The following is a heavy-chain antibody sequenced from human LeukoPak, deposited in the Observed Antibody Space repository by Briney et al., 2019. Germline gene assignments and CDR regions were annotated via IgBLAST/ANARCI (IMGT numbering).Heavy chain of an antibody. D-gene: IGHD4-17*01. V-gene: IGHV1-18*01. CDR3: ARGPNGDSLGY. J-gene: IGHJ4*02. Sequence: ASVKVSCKASGYTFTDYGIFWVRQAPGQGLEWMGWISAYNGDTSYVQKLQGRVTMTTDTSTSTAYMELRSLRSDDTAVYYCARGPNGDSLGYWGQGTLVTVSS. CDR2: ISAYNGDT. CDR1: GYTFTDYG.